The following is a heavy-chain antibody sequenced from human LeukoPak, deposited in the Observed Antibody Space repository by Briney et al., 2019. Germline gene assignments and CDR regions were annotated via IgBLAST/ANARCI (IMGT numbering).Heavy chain of an antibody. CDR1: GYSFTSYW. CDR2: IYPGDSDT. Sequence: GESLKISCKGSGYSFTSYWIGWVRQMPGKGLEWMGIIYPGDSDTRYSPSFQGQVTISADKSISTAYLQWSSLKASDTAMYYCARPGYALDTAMLCAEGAFDIWGQGTMVTVSS. V-gene: IGHV5-51*01. D-gene: IGHD5-18*01. J-gene: IGHJ3*02. CDR3: ARPGYALDTAMLCAEGAFDI.